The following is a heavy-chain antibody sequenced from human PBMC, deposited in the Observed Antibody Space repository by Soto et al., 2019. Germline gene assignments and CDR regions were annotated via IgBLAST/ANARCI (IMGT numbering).Heavy chain of an antibody. CDR3: CRIRMHYYRLDY. D-gene: IGHD3-10*01. CDR1: GASFNSGDYY. V-gene: IGHV4-30-4*08. Sequence: SLSLSCTVSGASFNSGDYYWSWNAQPPGKGLEWIGHIYYSGSTYYNASLKSRAGISVNSSKSQFSLQLTSVTTADTAVYFCCRIRMHYYRLDYWGQGTLVTVSS. J-gene: IGHJ4*02. CDR2: IYYSGST.